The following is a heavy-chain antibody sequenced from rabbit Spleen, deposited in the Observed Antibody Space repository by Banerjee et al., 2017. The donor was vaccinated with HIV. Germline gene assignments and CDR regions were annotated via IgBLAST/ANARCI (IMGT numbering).Heavy chain of an antibody. Sequence: QEQLVESGGGLVQPEGSLTLTCTASGFSFSTGHYMCWVRQAPGKGLEWIGCIYNGVGTTWYASWAKGRFTISKTSSTTVTLQMTSLTAADTATYFCARDLVGVIGWNFYLWGQGTLVTVS. V-gene: IGHV1S45*01. J-gene: IGHJ6*01. D-gene: IGHD1-1*01. CDR3: ARDLVGVIGWNFYL. CDR2: IYNGVGTT. CDR1: GFSFSTGHY.